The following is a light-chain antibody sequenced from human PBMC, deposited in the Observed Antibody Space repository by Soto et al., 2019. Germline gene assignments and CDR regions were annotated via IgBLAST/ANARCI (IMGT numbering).Light chain of an antibody. Sequence: DIVLTQSPGTLSLSPGERATLSCRASQTVSSSSLAWYQQKPGQAPRLLIFGASTRAAGFPDRLSSSGSGTDCPLTIGRLEPEDFAVYYCQHYCSSPRTFGQGTKVEFK. V-gene: IGKV3-20*01. CDR2: GAS. CDR3: QHYCSSPRT. CDR1: QTVSSSS. J-gene: IGKJ1*01.